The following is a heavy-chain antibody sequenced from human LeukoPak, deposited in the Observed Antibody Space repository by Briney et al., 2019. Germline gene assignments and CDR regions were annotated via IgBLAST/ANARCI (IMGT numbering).Heavy chain of an antibody. V-gene: IGHV4-34*01. Sequence: SETLSLTCAVYGGSFSGYYWSWNRQPPGKGLEWIGEINHSGSTNYNPSLKSRVTISVDTSKNQFSLKLSSVTAADTAVYYCASSTGILRSLEWLSVPFDYWGQGTLVTVSS. CDR3: ASSTGILRSLEWLSVPFDY. CDR1: GGSFSGYY. CDR2: INHSGST. D-gene: IGHD3-3*01. J-gene: IGHJ4*02.